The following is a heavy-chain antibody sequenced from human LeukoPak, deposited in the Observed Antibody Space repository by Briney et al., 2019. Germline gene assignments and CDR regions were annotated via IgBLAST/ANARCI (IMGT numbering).Heavy chain of an antibody. V-gene: IGHV1-69*13. J-gene: IGHJ3*02. D-gene: IGHD1-14*01. CDR3: ARKRPDRQAFDI. CDR1: GGTFSSYA. CDR2: IIPIFGTA. Sequence: GASVKVSCKASGGTFSSYAISWVRQAPGQGLEWMGGIIPIFGTANYAQKFQGRVTITAGESTSTAYMELSSLRSEDTAVYYCARKRPDRQAFDIWGQGTMVTVSS.